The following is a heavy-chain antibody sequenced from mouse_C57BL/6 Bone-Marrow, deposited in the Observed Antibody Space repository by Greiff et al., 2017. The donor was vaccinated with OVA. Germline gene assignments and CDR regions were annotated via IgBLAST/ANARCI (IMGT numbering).Heavy chain of an antibody. D-gene: IGHD1-1*01. CDR2: ISSGSSTI. CDR3: ARAGGSSPWYFDV. J-gene: IGHJ1*03. Sequence: EVKLVESGGGLVKPGGSLKLSCAASGFTFSDYGMHWVRQAPEKGLEWVAYISSGSSTIYYADTVKGRFTISRDNAKNTLFLQMTSLRSEDTAMYYCARAGGSSPWYFDVWGTGTTVTVSS. V-gene: IGHV5-17*01. CDR1: GFTFSDYG.